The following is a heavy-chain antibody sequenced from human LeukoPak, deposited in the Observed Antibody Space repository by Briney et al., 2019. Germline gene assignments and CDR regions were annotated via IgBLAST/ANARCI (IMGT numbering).Heavy chain of an antibody. CDR1: GFILSNYR. CDR3: ARGLENVDNA. J-gene: IGHJ5*02. CDR2: ISSSGNSR. Sequence: GGSLRLSCAASGFILSNYRMNWVRQAPGKGLERVSYISSSGNSREYADSVKGRFTISRDNAKKSLYLQMNSLRAEDTAVYYCARGLENVDNAWGQGILVTVSS. D-gene: IGHD5-12*01. V-gene: IGHV3-48*03.